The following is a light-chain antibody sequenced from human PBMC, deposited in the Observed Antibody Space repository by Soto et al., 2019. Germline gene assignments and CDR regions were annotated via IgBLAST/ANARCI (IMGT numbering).Light chain of an antibody. CDR2: KAS. V-gene: IGKV1-5*03. Sequence: DIQMTQSPSTLSASVGDRVPITCRARQSISSWLAWYQQKPGKAPKLLIYKASSLESGVPSRFSGSGSGTEFTLTISSLQPDDFATYYCQQYNSYWWTFGQGTKVDIK. CDR1: QSISSW. CDR3: QQYNSYWWT. J-gene: IGKJ1*01.